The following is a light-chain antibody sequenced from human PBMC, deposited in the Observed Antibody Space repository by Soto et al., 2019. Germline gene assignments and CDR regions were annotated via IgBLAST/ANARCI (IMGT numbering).Light chain of an antibody. CDR1: QSVSSY. CDR2: DAS. Sequence: EIVLTQSTATLSLSPGERATLSCRASQSVSSYLAWYQQKPGQAPRLLIFDASNRAAGIPVRFSGSGSGTDFTLTINSLAPEDFAIYYCQQRADWPWTFGQGTKVDIK. J-gene: IGKJ1*01. V-gene: IGKV3-11*01. CDR3: QQRADWPWT.